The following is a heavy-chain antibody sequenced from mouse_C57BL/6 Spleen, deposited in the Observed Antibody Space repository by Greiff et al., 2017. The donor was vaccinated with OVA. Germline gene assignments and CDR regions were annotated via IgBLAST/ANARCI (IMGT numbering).Heavy chain of an antibody. V-gene: IGHV1-53*01. J-gene: IGHJ1*03. CDR2: INPSNGGT. CDR3: ARSSYDGYYDWYFDV. D-gene: IGHD2-3*01. Sequence: VQLKQPGTELVKPGASVKLSCKASGYTFTSYWMHWVKQRPGQGLEWIGNINPSNGGTNYNEKFKSKATLTVDKSSSTAYMQLSSLTSEDSAVYYCARSSYDGYYDWYFDVWGTGTTVTVSS. CDR1: GYTFTSYW.